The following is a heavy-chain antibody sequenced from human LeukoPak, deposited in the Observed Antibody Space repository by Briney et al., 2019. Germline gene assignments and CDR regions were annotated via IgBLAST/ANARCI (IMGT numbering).Heavy chain of an antibody. CDR2: INHSGST. J-gene: IGHJ4*02. CDR1: GFTFSSYS. D-gene: IGHD4-17*01. Sequence: GSLRLSCAASGFTFSSYSMNWVRQPPGKGLEWIGEINHSGSTNYNPSLKSQVTISVDTSKNQFSLKLSSVTAADTAVYYCARGRLRYGDYGSKPYYFDYWGQGTLVTVSS. CDR3: ARGRLRYGDYGSKPYYFDY. V-gene: IGHV4-34*01.